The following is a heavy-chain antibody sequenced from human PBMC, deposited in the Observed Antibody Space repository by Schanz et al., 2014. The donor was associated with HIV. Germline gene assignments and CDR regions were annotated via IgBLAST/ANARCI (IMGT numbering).Heavy chain of an antibody. CDR1: GFAFSRYT. CDR3: VRDESTLTTGDFQD. CDR2: ISAGGVYT. D-gene: IGHD4-17*01. V-gene: IGHV3-21*02. J-gene: IGHJ1*01. Sequence: VQLAESGGGVVQPGKSLRLSCAASGFAFSRYTMSWIRQAPGKGLEWVSSISAGGVYTYYGDSMKGRFTISRDNANSSLFLQMDSLRPEDTATYYCVRDESTLTTGDFQDWGQGTLVTVSS.